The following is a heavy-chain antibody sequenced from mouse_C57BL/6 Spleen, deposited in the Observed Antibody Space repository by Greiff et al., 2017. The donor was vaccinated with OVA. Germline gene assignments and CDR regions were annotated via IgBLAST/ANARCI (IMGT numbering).Heavy chain of an antibody. CDR3: ARSLYYSIDY. Sequence: VQLQQPGAELVMPGASVKLSCKASGYTFTSYWMHWVKQRPGQGLEWIGEIDPSDSYTNYNQKFKGKSTLTVDKSSSTAYMQLSSLTSEDSAVYYCARSLYYSIDYWGQGTTLTVSS. CDR1: GYTFTSYW. J-gene: IGHJ2*01. V-gene: IGHV1-69*01. D-gene: IGHD2-5*01. CDR2: IDPSDSYT.